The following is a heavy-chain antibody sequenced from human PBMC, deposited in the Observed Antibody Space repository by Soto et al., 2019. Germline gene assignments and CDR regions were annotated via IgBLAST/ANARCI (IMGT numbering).Heavy chain of an antibody. CDR3: ARPPNYFDSRGYYGY. CDR1: GFTFSSYG. CDR2: IWYDGNNK. J-gene: IGHJ4*02. Sequence: GGSLRLSCAASGFTFSSYGMHWVRQAPGKGLEWVAVIWYDGNNKYYGDSVKGRFTISRDNSKNTLYLQMNSLRAEDTAVYYCARPPNYFDSRGYYGYWGQGTLVTVSS. V-gene: IGHV3-33*01. D-gene: IGHD3-22*01.